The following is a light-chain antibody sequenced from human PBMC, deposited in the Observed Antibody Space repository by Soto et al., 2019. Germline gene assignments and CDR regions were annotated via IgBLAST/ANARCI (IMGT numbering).Light chain of an antibody. CDR3: TSYTTSSPYLV. V-gene: IGLV2-14*03. CDR2: DVT. CDR1: SSDVGGYNY. Sequence: QSVLTQPASVSGSPGQSITISCTGSSSDVGGYNYVSWYQHHPGKAPKLMIYDVTNRPSGVSNRFARSKSGNTASLTISGLQAEDEADYYCTSYTTSSPYLVFGGGTKLTVL. J-gene: IGLJ3*02.